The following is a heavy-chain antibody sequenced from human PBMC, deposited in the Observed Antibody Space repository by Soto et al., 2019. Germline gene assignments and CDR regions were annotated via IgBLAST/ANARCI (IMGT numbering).Heavy chain of an antibody. V-gene: IGHV4-39*01. CDR2: IYYSGST. CDR3: ARLSLPEVSLLRYFDWFVSWFDP. CDR1: GGSIRSSTYY. Sequence: SETLSLTCTVSGGSIRSSTYYWGWIRQPPGKGLEWIGSIYYSGSTHYNPSLKSRVTISVDTSKNQFSLKLSSVTAADTAVYYCARLSLPEVSLLRYFDWFVSWFDPWGQGTLVTVSS. J-gene: IGHJ5*02. D-gene: IGHD3-9*01.